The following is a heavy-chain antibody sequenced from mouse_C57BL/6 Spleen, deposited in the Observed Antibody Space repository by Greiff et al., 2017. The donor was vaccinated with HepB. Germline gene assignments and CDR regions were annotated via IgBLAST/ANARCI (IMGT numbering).Heavy chain of an antibody. CDR3: AKGGTGYGMDY. D-gene: IGHD3-3*01. Sequence: VHVKQSGAELAKPGASVKLSCKASGYTFTSYWMHWVKQRPGQGLEWIGYINPSSGYTKYNQKFKDKATLTADKSSSTAYMQLSSLTYEDSAVYYSAKGGTGYGMDYWGQRTSVTVSS. J-gene: IGHJ4*01. CDR1: GYTFTSYW. V-gene: IGHV1-7*01. CDR2: INPSSGYT.